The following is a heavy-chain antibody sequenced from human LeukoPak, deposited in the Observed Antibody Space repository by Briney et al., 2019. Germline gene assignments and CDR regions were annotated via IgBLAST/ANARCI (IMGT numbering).Heavy chain of an antibody. J-gene: IGHJ4*02. CDR1: GYTFTSYG. D-gene: IGHD3-22*01. V-gene: IGHV1-18*01. Sequence: ASVKVSCKASGYTFTSYGISWVRQAPGQGLEWMGWISAYNGNTNYAQKLQGRVTMTTDTSTSTDYMELRSLRSDDTAVYYWARDPPGGYYDSSGLGYYWGQGTLVTVSS. CDR2: ISAYNGNT. CDR3: ARDPPGGYYDSSGLGYY.